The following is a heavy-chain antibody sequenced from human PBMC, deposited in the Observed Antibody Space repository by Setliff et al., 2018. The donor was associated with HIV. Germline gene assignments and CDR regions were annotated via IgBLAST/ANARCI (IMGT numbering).Heavy chain of an antibody. CDR1: GSSISNGYY. J-gene: IGHJ4*02. D-gene: IGHD3-16*02. CDR2: IYYSGST. V-gene: IGHV4-38-2*01. Sequence: SETLSLTCAVSGSSISNGYYWGWIRQPPGKGLEWIGSIYYSGSTYYNPSLKSRVTISVDTSKSQFSLKLSSVTAADTALYYCARGSDYIWGNYRFPFDYWGQGTLVTVPQ. CDR3: ARGSDYIWGNYRFPFDY.